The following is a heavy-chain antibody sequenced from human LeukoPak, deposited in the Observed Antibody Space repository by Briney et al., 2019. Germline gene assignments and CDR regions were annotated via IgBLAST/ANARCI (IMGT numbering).Heavy chain of an antibody. D-gene: IGHD3-22*01. J-gene: IGHJ3*02. Sequence: GESLKISCKGSGYSFTSYWIGWVRQMPGKGLEWMGIIYPGDSDTRYSPSLQAQVTISADKSISTAYLQWSSLKASDTAMYYCASNYDSSGYPDAFDIWGQGTMVTVSS. CDR1: GYSFTSYW. CDR3: ASNYDSSGYPDAFDI. V-gene: IGHV5-51*01. CDR2: IYPGDSDT.